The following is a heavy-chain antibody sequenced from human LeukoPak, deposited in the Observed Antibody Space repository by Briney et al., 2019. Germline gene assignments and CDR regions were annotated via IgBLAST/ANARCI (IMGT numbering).Heavy chain of an antibody. Sequence: GGSLRLSCAASGFTFCTYGMHWIRQAPGKGLEWVAVIWYDGSIKYYEDSVKGRFTISRDNSKNTLSLQMNSQRAEDTAVYYCARAVGPFDIWGQGTIVIVSS. CDR3: ARAVGPFDI. V-gene: IGHV3-33*01. CDR1: GFTFCTYG. CDR2: IWYDGSIK. J-gene: IGHJ3*02.